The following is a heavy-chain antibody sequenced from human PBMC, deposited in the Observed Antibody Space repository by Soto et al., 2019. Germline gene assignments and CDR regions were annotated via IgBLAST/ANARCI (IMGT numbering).Heavy chain of an antibody. J-gene: IGHJ4*02. Sequence: EASVKVSCKASGYTFTSYAMHWVRQAPGQRLEWMGWINAGNGNTRYSQKFQGRVTITRDTSASTAYMELSSLRSEDTAVYYCARTKYYYDSSGYGYWGRGTLVTVSS. CDR1: GYTFTSYA. CDR3: ARTKYYYDSSGYGY. V-gene: IGHV1-3*01. D-gene: IGHD3-22*01. CDR2: INAGNGNT.